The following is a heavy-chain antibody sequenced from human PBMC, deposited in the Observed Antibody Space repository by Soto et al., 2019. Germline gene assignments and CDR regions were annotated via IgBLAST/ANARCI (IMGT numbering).Heavy chain of an antibody. V-gene: IGHV4-39*01. D-gene: IGHD3-16*02. CDR2: IYYSGST. Sequence: SETLSLTCTVSGGSISSSSYYWGWIRQPPGKGLEWIGSIYYSGSTYYNPSLKSRVTISVDTSKNQLSLKLSSVTAADTAVYYFARHTLQYDYIWGSYRFGYWGQGTLVTVSS. J-gene: IGHJ4*02. CDR1: GGSISSSSYY. CDR3: ARHTLQYDYIWGSYRFGY.